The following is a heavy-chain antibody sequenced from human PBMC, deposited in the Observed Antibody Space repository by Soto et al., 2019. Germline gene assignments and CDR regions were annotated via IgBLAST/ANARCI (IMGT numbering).Heavy chain of an antibody. CDR2: IYYSGST. V-gene: IGHV4-59*01. CDR1: GGSISSYY. J-gene: IGHJ3*02. D-gene: IGHD3-22*01. Sequence: SETLSLTCTVSGGSISSYYWSWIRQPPGKGLEWIGYIYYSGSTNYNPSLKSRVTISVDTSKNQFSLKLSSVTAADTAVYYCAREKSYYYDSSGYWDDSFDIWGQGTMVNVSS. CDR3: AREKSYYYDSSGYWDDSFDI.